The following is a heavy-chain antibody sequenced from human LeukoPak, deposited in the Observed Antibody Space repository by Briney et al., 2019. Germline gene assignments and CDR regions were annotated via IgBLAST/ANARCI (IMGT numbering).Heavy chain of an antibody. V-gene: IGHV3-23*01. CDR3: AIGPYPIVAGRWEGYFDY. CDR1: GFTFRNYA. D-gene: IGHD6-19*01. J-gene: IGHJ4*02. CDR2: IGGRGGST. Sequence: HPGGSLRLSCAASGFTFRNYAMSWVRQAPGKGLEWVSAIGGRGGSTYYADSVKGRFTISRDNSKNTLYLQMNSLRAEDTAVYYCAIGPYPIVAGRWEGYFDYWGQGTLVTVSS.